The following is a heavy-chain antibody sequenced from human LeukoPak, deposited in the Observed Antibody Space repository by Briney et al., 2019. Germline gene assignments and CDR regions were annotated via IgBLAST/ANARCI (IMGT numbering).Heavy chain of an antibody. D-gene: IGHD3-3*01. CDR2: IWYDGSNK. CDR3: ASKITIFGVALFDY. Sequence: GGSLRLSCAASGFTFSSYGMHWVRQAPGKGLEWVAVIWYDGSNKYYADSVKGRFTISRDNSKNTLYLQMNSLRAEDTAVYYCASKITIFGVALFDYWGQGTLVTVSS. J-gene: IGHJ4*02. CDR1: GFTFSSYG. V-gene: IGHV3-33*01.